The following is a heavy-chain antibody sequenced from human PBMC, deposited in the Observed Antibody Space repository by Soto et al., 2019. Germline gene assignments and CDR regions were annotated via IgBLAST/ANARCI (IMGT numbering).Heavy chain of an antibody. CDR3: VRGRYGSEIH. V-gene: IGHV3-53*04. Sequence: EVRLLESGGGLVQPGGSLRLSFAASGSLVSRNYWTGFRQAPGRGLGGVSLLYSGGATHYAASVKGRFTISSHSSQNTLFLQMNSLRTEDTATYYCVRGRYGSEIHWGQGTKVTVSS. CDR2: LYSGGAT. CDR1: GSLVSRNY. D-gene: IGHD3-10*01. J-gene: IGHJ4*02.